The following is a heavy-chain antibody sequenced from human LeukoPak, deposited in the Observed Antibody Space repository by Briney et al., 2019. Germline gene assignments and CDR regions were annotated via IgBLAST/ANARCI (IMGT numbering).Heavy chain of an antibody. CDR2: IYSGGST. D-gene: IGHD4-11*01. CDR1: GFTVSSNY. CDR3: ARVNYRYYYGMDV. J-gene: IGHJ6*02. Sequence: GGSLRLSCAASGFTVSSNYMSWVRQAPGKGLEWVSVIYSGGSTYYADSVKGRFTISRDNSKNTLYLQMNSLRAEDTAVYYCARVNYRYYYGMDVWGQGTTVTVSS. V-gene: IGHV3-53*01.